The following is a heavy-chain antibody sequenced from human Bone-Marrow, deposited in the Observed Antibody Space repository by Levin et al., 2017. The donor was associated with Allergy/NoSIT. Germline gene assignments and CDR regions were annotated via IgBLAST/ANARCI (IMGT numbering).Heavy chain of an antibody. CDR1: GFIFSSYA. J-gene: IGHJ6*02. CDR3: AKDLGSDDYYDAMDV. Sequence: GGSLRLSCTASGFIFSSYAMSWVRQAPGKGLEWLSSISAGGGVTYYADSVKGRFTISRDNSKNTLYLQMSSLRGEDTAIFYCAKDLGSDDYYDAMDVWGQGTTVTVSS. V-gene: IGHV3-23*01. CDR2: ISAGGGVT.